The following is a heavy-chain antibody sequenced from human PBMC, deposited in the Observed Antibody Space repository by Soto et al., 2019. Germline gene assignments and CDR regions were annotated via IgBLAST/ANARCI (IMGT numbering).Heavy chain of an antibody. CDR3: ARDLYCSRTSCYALYYYGMDV. D-gene: IGHD2-2*01. CDR2: ISSSSSYI. J-gene: IGHJ6*02. Sequence: EVQLVESGGGLVKPGGSLRLSCAASGFTFSSYSMNWVRQAPGKGLEWVSSISSSSSYIYYADSVKGRFTISRDNANNSLYLQMNSLRAEDTAVYYCARDLYCSRTSCYALYYYGMDVWCQGTTVTVSS. CDR1: GFTFSSYS. V-gene: IGHV3-21*01.